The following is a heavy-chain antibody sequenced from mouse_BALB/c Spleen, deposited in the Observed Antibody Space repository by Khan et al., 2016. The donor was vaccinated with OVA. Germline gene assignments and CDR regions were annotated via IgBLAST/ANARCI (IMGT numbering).Heavy chain of an antibody. Sequence: VQLQESGAELARPGASVKLSCKASGYTFTDYYINWVKQRTGQGLEWIGEISPGSGDTYYNEKFKGKATLTADKSSSTAYMQLNSLTSEASAVYFCVRSNYFGYTFAYWGQGTLVTVSA. J-gene: IGHJ3*01. D-gene: IGHD1-2*01. CDR2: ISPGSGDT. CDR1: GYTFTDYY. CDR3: VRSNYFGYTFAY. V-gene: IGHV1-77*01.